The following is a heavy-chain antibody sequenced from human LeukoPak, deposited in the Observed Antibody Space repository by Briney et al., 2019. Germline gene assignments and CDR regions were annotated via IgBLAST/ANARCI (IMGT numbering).Heavy chain of an antibody. J-gene: IGHJ5*02. CDR3: ARAMIVVVITTDWFDP. D-gene: IGHD3-22*01. CDR1: GFTFSTYS. V-gene: IGHV3-30*03. CDR2: ISYDGSNK. Sequence: GGSLRLSCAASGFTFSTYSMNWVRQAPGKGLEWVAVISYDGSNKYYADSVKGRFTISRDNSKNTLYLQMNSLRAEDTAVYYCARAMIVVVITTDWFDPWGQGTLVTVSS.